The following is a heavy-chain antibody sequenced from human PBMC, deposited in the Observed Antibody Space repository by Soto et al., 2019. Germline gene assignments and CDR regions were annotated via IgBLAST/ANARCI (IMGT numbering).Heavy chain of an antibody. V-gene: IGHV3-30-3*01. CDR1: GFTFSSYA. J-gene: IGHJ5*02. D-gene: IGHD1-1*01. Sequence: GGSLRLSCAASGFTFSSYAMHWVRQAPGKGLEWVAVISYDGSNKYYADSVKGRFTISRDNSKITLNLQLNSLKVGDTAVYYCARHSPVQWMADNWFDPWGQGTLVTVSS. CDR3: ARHSPVQWMADNWFDP. CDR2: ISYDGSNK.